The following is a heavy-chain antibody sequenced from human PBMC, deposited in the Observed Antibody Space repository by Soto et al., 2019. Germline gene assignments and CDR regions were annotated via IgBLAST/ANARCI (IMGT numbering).Heavy chain of an antibody. CDR2: IIPIFGTA. D-gene: IGHD5-18*01. CDR1: GGTFSSYA. Sequence: QVQLVQSGAEVKKPGSSVKVSCKAYGGTFSSYAISWVRQAPGQGLEWMGGIIPIFGTANYAQKFQGRVTITADKSTSTAYMELSSLRSEDTAVYYCARWGGGGYSYGLAKDVWGQGTTVTVSS. CDR3: ARWGGGGYSYGLAKDV. J-gene: IGHJ6*02. V-gene: IGHV1-69*06.